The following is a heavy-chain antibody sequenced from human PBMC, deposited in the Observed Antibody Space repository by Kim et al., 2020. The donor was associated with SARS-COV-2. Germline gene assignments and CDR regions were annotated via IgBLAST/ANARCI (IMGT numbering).Heavy chain of an antibody. V-gene: IGHV1-3*04. J-gene: IGHJ4*02. Sequence: ASVKVSCKASGYTFTSYAKHWVRQAPGQRLEWMGWIITGNGNTKYSQKFQDRVTIIRNTSASTAYMELSSLRSEDTAVYYCARGRRLGATTVLYFDYWGQGTLATVS. D-gene: IGHD1-26*01. CDR1: GYTFTSYA. CDR2: IITGNGNT. CDR3: ARGRRLGATTVLYFDY.